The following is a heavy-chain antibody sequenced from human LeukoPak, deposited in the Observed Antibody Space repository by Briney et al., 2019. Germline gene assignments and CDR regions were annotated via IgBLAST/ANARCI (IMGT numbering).Heavy chain of an antibody. CDR3: ARRWRGRNYCSSTSCSKNWFDP. CDR2: INHSGST. Sequence: SETLSLTCAVYGGSFSGYYWSWIRQPPGKGLEWIGEINHSGSTNYNPSLKSRVTISVDTSKNQFSLKLSSVTAADTAVYYCARRWRGRNYCSSTSCSKNWFDPWGQGTLVTVSS. V-gene: IGHV4-34*01. CDR1: GGSFSGYY. J-gene: IGHJ5*02. D-gene: IGHD2-2*01.